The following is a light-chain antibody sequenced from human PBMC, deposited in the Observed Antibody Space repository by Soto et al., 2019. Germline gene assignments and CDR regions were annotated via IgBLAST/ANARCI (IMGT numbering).Light chain of an antibody. CDR3: QQFSSYPLT. V-gene: IGKV3-20*01. CDR1: QTVRNNY. CDR2: DES. J-gene: IGKJ4*01. Sequence: ELVLTQSPGTLSLSPGESAALSCRASQTVRNNYLAWYQQKTGQAPRLLIYDESSRATGIPDRFSGGGSRTDLNLTISRLEPEDFAVYYCQQFSSYPLTCGGGTKVDIK.